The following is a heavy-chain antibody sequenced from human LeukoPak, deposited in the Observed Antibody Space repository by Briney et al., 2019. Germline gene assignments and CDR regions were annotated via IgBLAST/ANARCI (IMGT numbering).Heavy chain of an antibody. D-gene: IGHD2-2*01. CDR2: INPNSGGT. Sequence: GSVKVSCMASGSTFTAYYMHWVRQAPGQGLEWMGWINPNSGGTNYAQKFQGRVTMTRDTSISTAYMELSRLRSDDTAVYYCARGVFVVVPAFVDYWGQGTLVTVSS. J-gene: IGHJ4*02. CDR1: GSTFTAYY. V-gene: IGHV1-2*02. CDR3: ARGVFVVVPAFVDY.